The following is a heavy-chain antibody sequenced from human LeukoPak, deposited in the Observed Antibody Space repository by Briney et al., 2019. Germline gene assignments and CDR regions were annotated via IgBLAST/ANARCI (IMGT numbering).Heavy chain of an antibody. V-gene: IGHV3-30*03. J-gene: IGHJ4*02. CDR3: ARDVTVVAIFDY. Sequence: GGSLRLSCAASGFTFSSYGMHWVRQAPGKGLEWVAVISYDGSNKYYADSVKGRFTISRDNSKNTLYLQMNSLRAEDTAVYYCARDVTVVAIFDYWGQGTLVTVSS. CDR1: GFTFSSYG. CDR2: ISYDGSNK. D-gene: IGHD2-15*01.